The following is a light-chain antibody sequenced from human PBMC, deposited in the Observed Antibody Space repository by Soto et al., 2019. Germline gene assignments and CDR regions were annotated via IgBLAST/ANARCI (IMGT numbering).Light chain of an antibody. CDR2: GAS. CDR3: QQYGSSPG. Sequence: EIVLTQSPGTLSLSPGERATLSCRASQSVSSSYLAWYQQKPGQAPRLLIYGASSRATGIPDRFSGSGSGTDFTLTIRRLEPEDFAVYYCQQYGSSPGFGGGTKVEIK. J-gene: IGKJ4*01. V-gene: IGKV3-20*01. CDR1: QSVSSSY.